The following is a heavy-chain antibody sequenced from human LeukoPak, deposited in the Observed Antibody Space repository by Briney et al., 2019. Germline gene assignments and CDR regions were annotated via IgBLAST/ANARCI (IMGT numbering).Heavy chain of an antibody. V-gene: IGHV1-18*01. D-gene: IGHD3-10*01. CDR1: GYTFTSYG. CDR2: ISAYNGNT. Sequence: ASVKVSCKASGYTFTSYGISWVRQAPGQGLEWMGWISAYNGNTNYAQKLQGRVTMTTDTSTSTAYMELRSLRSDDTAVYYCARGHYYGSAADAFDIWGQGTMVTVSS. J-gene: IGHJ3*02. CDR3: ARGHYYGSAADAFDI.